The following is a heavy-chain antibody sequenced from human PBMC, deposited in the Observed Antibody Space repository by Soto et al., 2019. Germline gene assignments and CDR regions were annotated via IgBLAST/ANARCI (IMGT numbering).Heavy chain of an antibody. V-gene: IGHV4-34*01. Sequence: PSQTLSLTCVVYGASFSGYYWSWNRQAPGDGLEWMGKINHSGRASYTPTPKGRVTTSLDTSKNLSSLKLSSVTAAETAVYYCARGRLSPTYSDVFDYWGHGTMVTVSS. CDR1: GASFSGYY. D-gene: IGHD2-21*01. J-gene: IGHJ4*01. CDR2: INHSGRA. CDR3: ARGRLSPTYSDVFDY.